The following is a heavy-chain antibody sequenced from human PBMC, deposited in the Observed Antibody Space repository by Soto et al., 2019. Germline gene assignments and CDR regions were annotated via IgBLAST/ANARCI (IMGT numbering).Heavy chain of an antibody. CDR3: ARSLYSSSWYHSGNSYYYYGMDV. D-gene: IGHD6-13*01. CDR1: GGTFGIYA. V-gene: IGHV1-69*12. J-gene: IGHJ6*02. Sequence: QVQLVQSGAEVKKPGSSVKVSCKASGGTFGIYAITWVRQAPGQGLEWIGGIFAFSDIVNYTQKLQGRVTITADESTSTAYLDLSSLRSDDTAVYYCARSLYSSSWYHSGNSYYYYGMDVWGQGTTVTVSS. CDR2: IFAFSDIV.